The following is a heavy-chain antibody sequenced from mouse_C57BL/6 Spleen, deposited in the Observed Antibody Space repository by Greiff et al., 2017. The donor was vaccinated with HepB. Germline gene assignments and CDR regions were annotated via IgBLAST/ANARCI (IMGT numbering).Heavy chain of an antibody. D-gene: IGHD1-1*01. CDR1: GYTFTSYW. CDR2: IHPNSGST. CDR3: ARRELLRYYFDY. V-gene: IGHV1-64*01. J-gene: IGHJ2*01. Sequence: QVQLKQPGAEPVKPGASVKLSCKASGYTFTSYWMHWVKQRPGQGLEWIGMIHPNSGSTNYNEKFKSKATLTVDKSSSTAYMQLSSLTSEDSAVYYCARRELLRYYFDYWGQGTTLTVSS.